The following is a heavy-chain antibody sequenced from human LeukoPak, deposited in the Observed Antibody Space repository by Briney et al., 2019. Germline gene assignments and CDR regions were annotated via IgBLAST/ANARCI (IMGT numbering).Heavy chain of an antibody. CDR3: ATTVVVVDAFDI. CDR2: IYPGHSDT. Sequence: GESLKISCKGSGYSFSSYWIGWVRQMPGKGLEWMGIIYPGHSDTKYSPSFQGQVTISADKSISTAYLQWSSLKASDTAMYYCATTVVVVDAFDIWGQGTMVTVSS. V-gene: IGHV5-51*01. CDR1: GYSFSSYW. J-gene: IGHJ3*02. D-gene: IGHD3-22*01.